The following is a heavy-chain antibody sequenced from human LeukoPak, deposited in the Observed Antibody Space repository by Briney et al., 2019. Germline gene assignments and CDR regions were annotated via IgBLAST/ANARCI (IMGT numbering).Heavy chain of an antibody. Sequence: SETLSLTCTVSGGSISSGSYYWSWIRQPAGKGLEWIGRIYTSGSTNYNPSLKSRVTISVDTSKNQFSLKLSSVTAADTAVYYCARNSMTWGQGTLVTVSS. CDR2: IYTSGST. CDR3: ARNSMT. V-gene: IGHV4-61*02. J-gene: IGHJ5*02. D-gene: IGHD2/OR15-2a*01. CDR1: GGSISSGSYY.